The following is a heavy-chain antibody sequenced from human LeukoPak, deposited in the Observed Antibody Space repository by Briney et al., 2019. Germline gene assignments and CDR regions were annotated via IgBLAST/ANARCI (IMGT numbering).Heavy chain of an antibody. CDR1: GFTFSSYG. Sequence: GGSLRLSCAASGFTFSSYGMHWVRQAPGKGLEWVAFIRYDGSNKYYADSVKGRFTISRDNSKNTLYLQMNSLRAEDTAVYYCAKDSTLYSSSWYHYFDYWGQGTLVTVSS. CDR3: AKDSTLYSSSWYHYFDY. J-gene: IGHJ4*02. CDR2: IRYDGSNK. D-gene: IGHD6-13*01. V-gene: IGHV3-30*02.